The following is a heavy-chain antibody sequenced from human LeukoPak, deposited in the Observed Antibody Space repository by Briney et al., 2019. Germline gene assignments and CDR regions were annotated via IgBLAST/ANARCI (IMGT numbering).Heavy chain of an antibody. CDR3: AKVPRLFDVLMVYAPDDNDY. CDR1: GFTFSDYY. D-gene: IGHD2-8*01. V-gene: IGHV3-11*04. J-gene: IGHJ4*02. CDR2: ISSSGSTI. Sequence: PGGSLRLSCAASGFTFSDYYMSWIRQAPGKGLEWVSYISSSGSTIYYADSVKGRFTISRDYSKNTLYLQMNSLRAEDTAVYYCAKVPRLFDVLMVYAPDDNDYWGQGTLVTVSS.